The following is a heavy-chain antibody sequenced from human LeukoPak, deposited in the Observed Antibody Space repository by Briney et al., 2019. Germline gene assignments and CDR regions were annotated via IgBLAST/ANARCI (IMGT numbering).Heavy chain of an antibody. CDR1: GFTFNTYA. D-gene: IGHD6-19*01. CDR2: ICGSGGCT. CDR3: AKTTVGYSSGRYPGWPADC. Sequence: GSLRLSCAASGFTFNTYAIYWVRQAPGKGLEWVSGICGSGGCTYYADSVKGRFTISRDNSKNTVYLQMNSLTADDTVVYYCAKTTVGYSSGRYPGWPADCWGQGTLVTVSP. V-gene: IGHV3-23*01. J-gene: IGHJ4*02.